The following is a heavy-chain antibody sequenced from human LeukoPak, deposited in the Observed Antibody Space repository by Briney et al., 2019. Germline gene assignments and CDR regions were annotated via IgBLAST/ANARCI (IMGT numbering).Heavy chain of an antibody. Sequence: GGSLRLSCAASGFTFSSYGMHWVRQAPGKGLEWVAFIRYDGSNKYYADSVKGRFTISRDNSKNTLYLQMNSLRAEDTAVYYCAKIPWGPTLKEYAFDIWGQGTMVTVSS. J-gene: IGHJ3*02. V-gene: IGHV3-30*02. CDR2: IRYDGSNK. D-gene: IGHD7-27*01. CDR1: GFTFSSYG. CDR3: AKIPWGPTLKEYAFDI.